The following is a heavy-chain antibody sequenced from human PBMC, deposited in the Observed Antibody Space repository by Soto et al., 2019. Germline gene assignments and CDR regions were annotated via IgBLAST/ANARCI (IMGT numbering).Heavy chain of an antibody. V-gene: IGHV3-49*04. Sequence: GSLRLSCTTSGFSFDDYAMNWVRQAPGKGLEWVGFIRGKAYGGTPEYAASAKGRFTISVDDSKNIAYLQMNSLKTEDTAVYFCTRSATVTTGYYFDSWGQGTLVTV. CDR3: TRSATVTTGYYFDS. D-gene: IGHD6-13*01. CDR2: IRGKAYGGTP. CDR1: GFSFDDYA. J-gene: IGHJ4*02.